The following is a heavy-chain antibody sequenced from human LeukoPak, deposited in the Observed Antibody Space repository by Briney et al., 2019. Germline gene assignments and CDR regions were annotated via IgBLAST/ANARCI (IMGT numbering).Heavy chain of an antibody. D-gene: IGHD6-19*01. CDR3: ASSIAVAGQVYFDY. J-gene: IGHJ4*02. Sequence: GGSLRLSCAASGFTFSSYGMHWVRQAPGKGLEWVAVISYDGSNKYYADSVKGRFTISRDNSKNTLYLQMNSLRAEDTAVYYCASSIAVAGQVYFDYWGQGTLVTVSS. CDR1: GFTFSSYG. V-gene: IGHV3-30*03. CDR2: ISYDGSNK.